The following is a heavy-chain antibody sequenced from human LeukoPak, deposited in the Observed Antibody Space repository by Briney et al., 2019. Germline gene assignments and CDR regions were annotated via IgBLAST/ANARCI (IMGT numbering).Heavy chain of an antibody. CDR3: ARGYYGSGSHCCHMDV. V-gene: IGHV4-34*01. J-gene: IGHJ6*03. CDR1: VGSFSGYY. D-gene: IGHD3-10*01. CDR2: INHSGST. Sequence: PSETLSLTCAVYVGSFSGYYWSWIRQPPGKGLEWIGEINHSGSTNYNSSLKSRVTISVDTSKNQFSLKLSSVTAADTAVYYCARGYYGSGSHCCHMDVWGKGTTVTVSS.